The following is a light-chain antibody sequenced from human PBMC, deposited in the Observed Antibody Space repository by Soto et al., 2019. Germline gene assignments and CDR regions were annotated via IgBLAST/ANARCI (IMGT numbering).Light chain of an antibody. V-gene: IGKV3-15*01. Sequence: EIVMTQSPATLSVSPGERATLSCRASQSVSINLAWNQQRPGQAPRLLIYGASIRATGVPARFSGSGSGTEFTLTISSLQSEDFAVYYCQQYNNWPRTFGQGTKVEIK. CDR3: QQYNNWPRT. J-gene: IGKJ1*01. CDR2: GAS. CDR1: QSVSIN.